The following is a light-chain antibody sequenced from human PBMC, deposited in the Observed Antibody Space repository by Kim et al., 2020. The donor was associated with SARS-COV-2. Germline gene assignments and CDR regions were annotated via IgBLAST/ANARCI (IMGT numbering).Light chain of an antibody. CDR3: QKCDSAPWT. CDR2: AAS. J-gene: IGKJ1*01. V-gene: IGKV1-27*01. CDR1: QEIRNY. Sequence: ESVGERVSTTCRASQEIRNYLVWFQLKPGKAPKLLIYAASALQPGVPSRFSGSGSGTDFTLTVTSLQPEDVATYYCQKCDSAPWTFGQGTKVDIK.